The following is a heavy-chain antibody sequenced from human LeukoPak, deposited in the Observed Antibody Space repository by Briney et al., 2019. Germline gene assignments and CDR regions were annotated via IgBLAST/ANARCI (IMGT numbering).Heavy chain of an antibody. Sequence: SQTLSLTCAVSGGSISSGGYSWSWIRQPPGKGLEWIGYIYHSGSTYYNPSLKSRVTISVDKSKNQFSLALTSVTAADTAIYYCARDRDFTNTWAFDYWGQGILITVSS. CDR2: IYHSGST. D-gene: IGHD2-2*01. CDR1: GGSISSGGYS. J-gene: IGHJ4*02. V-gene: IGHV4-30-2*01. CDR3: ARDRDFTNTWAFDY.